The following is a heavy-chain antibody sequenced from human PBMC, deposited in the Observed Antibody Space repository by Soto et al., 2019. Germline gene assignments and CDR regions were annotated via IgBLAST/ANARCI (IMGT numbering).Heavy chain of an antibody. D-gene: IGHD1-26*01. V-gene: IGHV4-4*07. CDR2: IYTSGTT. CDR3: AREGASGFGMDV. J-gene: IGHJ6*02. CDR1: GGSIRSYY. Sequence: QVQLQESGPGLVKPSETLSLTCNVSGGSIRSYYWSWIRQPAGKALEWIGRIYTSGTTNYNPSLKSRATILVDTSKNQFSLKLRSVTAADTAVYYCAREGASGFGMDVWGQVTTVTVSS.